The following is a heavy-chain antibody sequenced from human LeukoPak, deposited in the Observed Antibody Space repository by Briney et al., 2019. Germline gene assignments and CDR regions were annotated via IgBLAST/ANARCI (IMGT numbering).Heavy chain of an antibody. V-gene: IGHV1-18*01. CDR3: ARDLGYCTNGVCPGDY. CDR2: INAYNGNT. CDR1: GYTFSSYG. J-gene: IGHJ4*02. D-gene: IGHD2-8*01. Sequence: ASVKVSCKASGYTFSSYGISWVRQAPGQGLEWMGWINAYNGNTDYAQNLQGRVTMTTDTSTSTAYMELRSLRSDDTAVYYCARDLGYCTNGVCPGDYWGQGTLVTVSS.